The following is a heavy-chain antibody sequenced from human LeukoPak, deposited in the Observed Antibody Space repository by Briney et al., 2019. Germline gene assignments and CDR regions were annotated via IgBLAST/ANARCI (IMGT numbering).Heavy chain of an antibody. CDR2: MNPNSGNT. CDR1: GYTFTNYD. Sequence: GASVKVSCKASGYTFTNYDINWVRQATGQGLEWMGWMNPNSGNTGYAQELHGRVTITRNTSTSTAYMELSSLRSEDTAVYYCARAPSWGGLSSGSYYFDYWGQGTLVTVSS. D-gene: IGHD6-19*01. V-gene: IGHV1-8*03. J-gene: IGHJ4*02. CDR3: ARAPSWGGLSSGSYYFDY.